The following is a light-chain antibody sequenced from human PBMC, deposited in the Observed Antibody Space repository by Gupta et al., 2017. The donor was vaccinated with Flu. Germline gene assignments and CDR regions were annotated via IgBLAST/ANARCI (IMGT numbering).Light chain of an antibody. CDR3: QTWDSGTFV. J-gene: IGLJ1*01. CDR2: QDS. V-gene: IGLV3-1*01. CDR1: KLGEKY. Sequence: YELTQPPSVSVSPGQTASITCSGDKLGEKYACWYQQKPGQSPVLVMYQDSKRPSGIPERISGSNSGNTATLTISGTQTADEADYYCQTWDSGTFVFGTGTKFTVL.